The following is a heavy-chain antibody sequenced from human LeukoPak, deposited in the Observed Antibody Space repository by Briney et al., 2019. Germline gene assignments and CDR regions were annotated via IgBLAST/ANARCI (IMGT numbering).Heavy chain of an antibody. Sequence: SETLSLTCTVSGGSISSGGYYWSWIRQHPGKGLEWIGYIYYSGTTYYNPSLKSRVSISLDTSKNQFSLNLSSVTATDTAVYYCARSGTVTTWDYWGQGTLVTVSS. D-gene: IGHD4-17*01. CDR2: IYYSGTT. CDR3: ARSGTVTTWDY. J-gene: IGHJ4*02. V-gene: IGHV4-31*03. CDR1: GGSISSGGYY.